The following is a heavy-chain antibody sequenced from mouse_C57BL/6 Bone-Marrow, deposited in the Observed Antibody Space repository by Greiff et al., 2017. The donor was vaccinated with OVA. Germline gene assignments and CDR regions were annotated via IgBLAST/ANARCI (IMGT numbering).Heavy chain of an antibody. CDR1: GFSFTSYA. J-gene: IGHJ2*01. V-gene: IGHV2-9-1*01. CDR2: IWTGGGT. D-gene: IGHD2-2*01. CDR3: ARKGGSTMVTTYYFDY. Sequence: VKLMESGPGLVAPSQSLSITCTVSGFSFTSYAISWVRPPPGKGLEWLGVIWTGGGTNYNSALKSRLSISKDNSKSQVFLKMNSLQTDDTARYYCARKGGSTMVTTYYFDYWGQGTTLTVSS.